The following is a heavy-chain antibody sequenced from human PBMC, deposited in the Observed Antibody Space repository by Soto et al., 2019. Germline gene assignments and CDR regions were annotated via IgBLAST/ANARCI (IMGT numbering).Heavy chain of an antibody. CDR2: ISKTDDST. CDR1: GFTFRSDT. J-gene: IGHJ1*01. CDR3: AKSDCRGCFHYFQH. D-gene: IGHD2-21*01. Sequence: EVQLLESGGGFVQPGGSLRLSCAASGFTFRSDTMSWVRQARGKGMERVSAISKTDDSTHYADSVKGRFTISRDTSTNTLYRPINSLRADDTAVYYCAKSDCRGCFHYFQHWGQGTLVTVSS. V-gene: IGHV3-23*01.